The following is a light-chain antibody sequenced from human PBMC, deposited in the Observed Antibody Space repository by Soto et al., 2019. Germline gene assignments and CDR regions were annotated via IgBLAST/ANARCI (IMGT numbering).Light chain of an antibody. J-gene: IGKJ5*01. CDR2: AAS. CDR3: QQSYSSPIT. CDR1: QTISSY. V-gene: IGKV1-39*01. Sequence: DIQTTQSPSSLSASVGDRVTITCRASQTISSYLNWYQQKPGNAPKLLIYAASSLQSGVPSRFSGSGSGTDFTLTISSLQLEDFATYYCQQSYSSPITFGQGTRLE.